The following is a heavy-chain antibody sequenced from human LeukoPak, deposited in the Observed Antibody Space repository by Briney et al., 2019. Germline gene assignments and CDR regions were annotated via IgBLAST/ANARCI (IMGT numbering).Heavy chain of an antibody. CDR1: GYTFTNYY. J-gene: IGHJ5*02. V-gene: IGHV1-46*01. Sequence: ASVKVSCKASGYTFTNYYMHWVRQAPGQGLEWMGLINPSGGSTSYAEKFQGRVIMTRDMSTTTDYMELSSLRSEDTAVYYCARDNSTGGRGWWFDPWGQGTLVTVSS. CDR3: ARDNSTGGRGWWFDP. CDR2: INPSGGST. D-gene: IGHD4-23*01.